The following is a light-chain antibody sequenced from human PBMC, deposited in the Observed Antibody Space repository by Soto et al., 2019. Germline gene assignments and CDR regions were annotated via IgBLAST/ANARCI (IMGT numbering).Light chain of an antibody. Sequence: EKVMTQSPATLSVSPGERATLSCRASQSVSSNLAWYQQKPGQAPRLLIYGASSRATGIPVRFSGSGSGTEFTLTISSLQSEDFATYYCQHYKMYSPWTFGQGTKVEIK. CDR3: QHYKMYSPWT. V-gene: IGKV3-15*01. CDR1: QSVSSN. CDR2: GAS. J-gene: IGKJ1*01.